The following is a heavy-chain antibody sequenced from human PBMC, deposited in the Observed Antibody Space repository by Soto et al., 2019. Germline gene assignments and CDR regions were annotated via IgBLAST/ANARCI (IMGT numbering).Heavy chain of an antibody. Sequence: QVQLVQSGAEVKKPGSSVNVSCKASGGTFSSYAISWVRQAPGQGLEWMGGIIPIFGTANYAQKFQGRVTITADKSTSTAYMELSSLRSEDTAVYYCARERSSGWYQYSYFDYWGQGTLVTVSS. CDR2: IIPIFGTA. CDR1: GGTFSSYA. CDR3: ARERSSGWYQYSYFDY. J-gene: IGHJ4*02. V-gene: IGHV1-69*06. D-gene: IGHD6-19*01.